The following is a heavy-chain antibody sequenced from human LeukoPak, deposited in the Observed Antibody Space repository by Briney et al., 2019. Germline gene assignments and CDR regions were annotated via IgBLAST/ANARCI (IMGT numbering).Heavy chain of an antibody. J-gene: IGHJ6*02. V-gene: IGHV3-7*05. CDR2: RKEDGSEK. CDR1: GFTFRSYW. Sequence: GGSLRLSCAASGFTFRSYWMSWVRQAPGKGLEWVANRKEDGSEKYYVASVKGRFTISRDNAKNSLYLQMDSLRADDTAVYYCARAGYSYTWPPSYYYGMDVWGQGTTVTASS. CDR3: ARAGYSYTWPPSYYYGMDV. D-gene: IGHD5-18*01.